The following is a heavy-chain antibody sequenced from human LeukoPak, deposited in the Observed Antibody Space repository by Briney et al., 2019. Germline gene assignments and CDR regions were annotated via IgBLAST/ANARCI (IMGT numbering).Heavy chain of an antibody. D-gene: IGHD6-6*01. CDR2: IWFDGSNK. Sequence: GGSLRLSCAASGVIFSNDAMHWVRQAPGKGLEWVAFIWFDGSNKHYADSVKGRFTISRDNSEDTLYLQMNSLRAEDTAVYYCARDGPYSTSSTHPPWGQGTLVTVSS. J-gene: IGHJ5*02. V-gene: IGHV3-33*01. CDR1: GVIFSNDA. CDR3: ARDGPYSTSSTHPP.